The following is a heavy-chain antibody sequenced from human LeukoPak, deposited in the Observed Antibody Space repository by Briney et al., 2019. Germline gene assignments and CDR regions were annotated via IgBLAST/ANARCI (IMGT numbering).Heavy chain of an antibody. D-gene: IGHD1-26*01. CDR2: ISWNSGSI. J-gene: IGHJ4*02. CDR3: AKAEDSGSYFDY. Sequence: GGSLRLSCAASGFTFDDYAMHWVRQAPGKGLEWVSGISWNSGSIGYADSVKGRFTISRDNAKNSLYLQMNSLRAEDTALYYCAKAEDSGSYFDYWGQGTLVTVSS. V-gene: IGHV3-9*01. CDR1: GFTFDDYA.